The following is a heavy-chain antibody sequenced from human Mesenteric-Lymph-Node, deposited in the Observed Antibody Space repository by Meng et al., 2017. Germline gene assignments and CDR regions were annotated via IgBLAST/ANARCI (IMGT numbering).Heavy chain of an antibody. J-gene: IGHJ4*02. D-gene: IGHD5-18*01. V-gene: IGHV3-23*01. CDR3: AREGGYAALELDY. CDR2: ISGLGGST. Sequence: GESLKISCVASGFTFSSYAMTWVRQAPGKGLEWVSLISGLGGSTYYADSVKGRFTISRDNSKNTLYLHMNSLRAEDTAVYYCAREGGYAALELDYWGQGTLVTVSS. CDR1: GFTFSSYA.